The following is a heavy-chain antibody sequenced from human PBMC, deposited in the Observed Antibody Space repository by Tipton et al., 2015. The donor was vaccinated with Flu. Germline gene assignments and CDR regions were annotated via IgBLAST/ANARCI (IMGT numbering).Heavy chain of an antibody. Sequence: PGLVKPSETLSLTCTVSGVSITSDYWSWIRQSPGKGLEWIGYVYYSGGHNEYNPSLKSRVTILADTSKNHFSLKLTSVTAADTAVYYCASGKSGYGYAYYYGMDVWGQGTTVTVSS. D-gene: IGHD5-18*01. CDR3: ASGKSGYGYAYYYGMDV. J-gene: IGHJ6*02. CDR2: VYYSGGHN. CDR1: GVSITSDY. V-gene: IGHV4-59*01.